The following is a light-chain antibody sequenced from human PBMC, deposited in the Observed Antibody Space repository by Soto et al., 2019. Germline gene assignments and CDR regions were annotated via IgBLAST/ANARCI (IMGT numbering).Light chain of an antibody. CDR3: QHYNSYSEA. J-gene: IGKJ1*01. V-gene: IGKV1-5*03. CDR2: EAS. CDR1: QTISSW. Sequence: DIQMPQAPATRSGPLADRVTLTCRASQTISSWLAWYQQKPGKAPKLLIYEASTLKSGVPSRFSGSGSGTEFTLTISSLQPDDFATYYCQHYNSYSEAFGQGTQV.